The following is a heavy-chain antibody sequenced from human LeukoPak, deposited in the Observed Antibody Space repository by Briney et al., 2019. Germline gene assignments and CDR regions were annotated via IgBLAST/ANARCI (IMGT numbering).Heavy chain of an antibody. CDR2: ISSSSSTI. CDR3: AREAAVAGTVFDY. V-gene: IGHV3-11*01. D-gene: IGHD6-19*01. CDR1: GFTFSDYY. J-gene: IGHJ4*02. Sequence: GGSLRLSCAASGFTFSDYYMSWIRQAPGKGLEWVSYISSSSSTIYYADSVKGRFTISRDNAKNSLYLQMNSLRAEDTAVYYCAREAAVAGTVFDYWGQGTLVTVSS.